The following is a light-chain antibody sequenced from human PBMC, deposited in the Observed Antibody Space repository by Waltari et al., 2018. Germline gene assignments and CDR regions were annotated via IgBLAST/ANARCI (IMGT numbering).Light chain of an antibody. CDR3: LQDYIYPRT. Sequence: AIQLTQSPSSLSASVGDKVTITCRASQGIRVYLAVYQQKPGKAPKLLIYGASSLQSGVPSRFSGGASGSDFTLTISSLQPEDSATYYCLQDYIYPRTFGQGTKVELK. CDR2: GAS. V-gene: IGKV1-6*02. CDR1: QGIRVY. J-gene: IGKJ1*01.